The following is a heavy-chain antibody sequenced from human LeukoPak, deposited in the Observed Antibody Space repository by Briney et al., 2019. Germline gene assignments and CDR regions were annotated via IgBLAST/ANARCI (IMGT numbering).Heavy chain of an antibody. V-gene: IGHV3-7*01. CDR3: PRDVREAYDI. Sequence: PGGSLRLSREPSGFTFGAIWMNWVRQAPGKGTERVANINQDGSEKLYVHSVKGQFSVSRDNAKNALYLQMNILRVEDTAVYYCPRDVREAYDIWGHGTMVTVSS. CDR1: GFTFGAIW. J-gene: IGHJ3*02. CDR2: INQDGSEK. D-gene: IGHD2-21*01.